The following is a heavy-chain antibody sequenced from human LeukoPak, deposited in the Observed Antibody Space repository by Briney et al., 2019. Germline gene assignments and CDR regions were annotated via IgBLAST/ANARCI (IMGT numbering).Heavy chain of an antibody. J-gene: IGHJ5*02. V-gene: IGHV3-11*04. D-gene: IGHD3-22*01. CDR2: ISSSGSTI. CDR1: GFSFDDYG. Sequence: PGGSLRLSCAASGFSFDDYGMSWIRQAPGKGLEWVSYISSSGSTIYYADSVKGRFTISRDNAKNSLYLQMNSLRAEDTAVYYCARGKYYYDSSGLPRGWFDPWGQGTLVTVSS. CDR3: ARGKYYYDSSGLPRGWFDP.